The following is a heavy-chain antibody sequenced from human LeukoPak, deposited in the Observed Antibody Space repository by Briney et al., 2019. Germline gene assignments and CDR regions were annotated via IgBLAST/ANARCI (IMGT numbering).Heavy chain of an antibody. D-gene: IGHD3-3*01. CDR3: ARDWRGGPFDP. CDR2: ISAYNGNT. Sequence: ASVNVSCKASGYTFTSYGMSWVRQAPGQGLEWMGWISAYNGNTNYAQKLQGRVTMTTDTTTSTAYMELRSLRSDDTAVYYCARDWRGGPFDPWGQGTLVTVSS. J-gene: IGHJ5*02. CDR1: GYTFTSYG. V-gene: IGHV1-18*01.